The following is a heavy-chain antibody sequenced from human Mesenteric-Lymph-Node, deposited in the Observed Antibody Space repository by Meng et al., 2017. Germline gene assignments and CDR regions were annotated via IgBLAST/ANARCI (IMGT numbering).Heavy chain of an antibody. V-gene: IGHV3-21*01. CDR3: ARIRVERATGTAFDI. D-gene: IGHD5-24*01. J-gene: IGHJ3*02. CDR2: ISSSSTYI. CDR1: GFSFSTYS. Sequence: GESLKISCAASGFSFSTYSVNWVRQAPGKGLEWVSSISSSSTYIYYADSVKGRFTISRDNAKNSLLLQMNSLRAEDTAIYYCARIRVERATGTAFDIWGQGKMV.